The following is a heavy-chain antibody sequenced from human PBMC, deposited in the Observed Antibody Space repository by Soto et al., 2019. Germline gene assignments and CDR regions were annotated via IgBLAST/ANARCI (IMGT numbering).Heavy chain of an antibody. CDR2: INGHNGYT. CDR1: GYTFTNYG. V-gene: IGHV1-18*01. Sequence: QVQLMQSGAEVKKPGASVKVSCKASGYTFTNYGISWVRQAPGQGLEWMGWINGHNGYTNYAQRFQDRVTMATDTATNTADMDLRSLRSDDTGIYYCARDGDEEANFDPWGQGTLVTVSS. J-gene: IGHJ5*02. CDR3: ARDGDEEANFDP. D-gene: IGHD4-17*01.